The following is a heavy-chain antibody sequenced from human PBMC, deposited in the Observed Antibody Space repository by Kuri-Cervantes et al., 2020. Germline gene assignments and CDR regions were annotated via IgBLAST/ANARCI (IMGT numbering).Heavy chain of an antibody. V-gene: IGHV3-48*01. D-gene: IGHD5-18*01. CDR1: GFTFSSYS. J-gene: IGHJ4*02. CDR2: ISSSSSTI. CDR3: ARDRYSYGDY. Sequence: GESLKISCAASGFTFSSYSMNWVRQAPGKGLEWVSSISSSSSTIYYADSVKGRFTISRDNAKNSLYLQMNSLRAEDTAVYYCARDRYSYGDYWGQGTLVTVSS.